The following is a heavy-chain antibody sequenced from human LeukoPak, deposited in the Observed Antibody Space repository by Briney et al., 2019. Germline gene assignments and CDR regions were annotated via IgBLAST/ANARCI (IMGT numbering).Heavy chain of an antibody. CDR3: AREGAVRGDH. Sequence: SETLSLTCRVDGESFSGYYWIWIRQPPGKGLEWIGEINHSGSTNYNPSLKSRVTLSVDTSKSQFSLKLSSVTAADTAVYYCAREGAVRGDHWGQGTPVTVSS. CDR2: INHSGST. V-gene: IGHV4-34*01. CDR1: GESFSGYY. D-gene: IGHD3-16*01. J-gene: IGHJ4*02.